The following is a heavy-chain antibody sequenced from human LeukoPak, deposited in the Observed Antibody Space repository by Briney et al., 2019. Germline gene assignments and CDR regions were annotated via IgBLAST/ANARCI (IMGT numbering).Heavy chain of an antibody. CDR1: GYTFTGYY. CDR2: INPNSGGT. Sequence: VASLKVSCKASGYTFTGYYMHWVRQAPGQGLEWMGWINPNSGGTNYAQKFQGRVTMTRDTSISTAYMELSRLRSDDTAVYYCARGYCTSTSCPRGNWFDPWGQGTLVTVSS. D-gene: IGHD2-2*01. CDR3: ARGYCTSTSCPRGNWFDP. J-gene: IGHJ5*02. V-gene: IGHV1-2*02.